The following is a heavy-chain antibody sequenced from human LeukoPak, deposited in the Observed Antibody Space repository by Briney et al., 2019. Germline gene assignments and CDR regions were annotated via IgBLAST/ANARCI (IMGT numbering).Heavy chain of an antibody. J-gene: IGHJ4*02. Sequence: GSLRLSCAASGFTFSSYSMNWVRQAPGKGLEWVSSISSSSSYIYYADSVKGRFTISRDNAKNSLYLQMNSLRAEDTAVYYCARDVLLWFGSAYWGQGTLVTVSS. D-gene: IGHD3-10*01. CDR2: ISSSSSYI. CDR1: GFTFSSYS. V-gene: IGHV3-21*01. CDR3: ARDVLLWFGSAY.